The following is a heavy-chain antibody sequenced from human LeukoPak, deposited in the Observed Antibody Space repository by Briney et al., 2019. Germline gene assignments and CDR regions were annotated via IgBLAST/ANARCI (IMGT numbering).Heavy chain of an antibody. Sequence: ASVKVSCKASGYTFTGYYMHWVRQSPGQRLEWMGWINPNSGGTNYAQKFQGRVTMTRDTSISTAYMELSRLRSDDTAVYYCATRRRGYSYGPFDYWGQGTLVTVSS. CDR1: GYTFTGYY. D-gene: IGHD5-18*01. V-gene: IGHV1-2*02. J-gene: IGHJ4*02. CDR3: ATRRRGYSYGPFDY. CDR2: INPNSGGT.